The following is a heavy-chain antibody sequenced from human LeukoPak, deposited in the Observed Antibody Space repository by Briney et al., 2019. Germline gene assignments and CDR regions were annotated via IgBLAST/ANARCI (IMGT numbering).Heavy chain of an antibody. J-gene: IGHJ4*02. D-gene: IGHD3-22*01. CDR3: ARGKKYYYDSSGYYYYFDY. CDR2: INHSGST. Sequence: SSETLSLTCAVYGGSFSGYYWSWIRQPPGKGLEWIGEINHSGSTNYNPSLKSRVTISVDTSKNQFSLKLSSVTAADTAVYYCARGKKYYYDSSGYYYYFDYWGQGTLVTVSS. CDR1: GGSFSGYY. V-gene: IGHV4-34*01.